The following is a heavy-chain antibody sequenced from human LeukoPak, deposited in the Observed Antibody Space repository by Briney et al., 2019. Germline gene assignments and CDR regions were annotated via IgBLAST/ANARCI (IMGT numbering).Heavy chain of an antibody. V-gene: IGHV1-69*13. CDR2: IIPIFGTA. J-gene: IGHJ4*02. CDR1: GGTFSSYA. CDR3: AREGDLAARRFDY. D-gene: IGHD6-6*01. Sequence: GASVKVSCKASGGTFSSYAISWVRQAPGQGLEWMGGIIPIFGTANYAQKFQGRVTITADESTSTAYMELSSLRSEDTAVYYCAREGDLAARRFDYWGQGTLVTVSS.